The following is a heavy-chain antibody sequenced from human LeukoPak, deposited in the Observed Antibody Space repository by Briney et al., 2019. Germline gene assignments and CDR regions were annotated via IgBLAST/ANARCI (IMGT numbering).Heavy chain of an antibody. CDR2: INSDGGSR. V-gene: IGHV3-74*01. Sequence: GGSLRLSCVASGFTFSSYWMHWVRQAPGKGLVWVSRINSDGGSRDYADSVEGRFTISRDSAKNTLYLQMNTLRAEDTAVYYCLKGGVDYWGQGTLVTVSS. CDR1: GFTFSSYW. J-gene: IGHJ4*02. D-gene: IGHD3-16*01. CDR3: LKGGVDY.